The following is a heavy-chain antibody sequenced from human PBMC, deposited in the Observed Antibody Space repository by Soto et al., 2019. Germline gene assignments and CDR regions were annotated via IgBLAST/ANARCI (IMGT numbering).Heavy chain of an antibody. J-gene: IGHJ3*01. V-gene: IGHV1-69*01. CDR1: GGTSSDYA. D-gene: IGHD3-10*01. CDR2: IIPIVGTA. CDR3: AGSFKYGSGTFDALDV. Sequence: QVLLVQSGTEVKKPGSSVKVSCQASGGTSSDYALTWVRQAPGQGLEWMGGIIPIVGTANYAQRFQGRVSITADESSSTDYMELSSLKSEDTAVYYCAGSFKYGSGTFDALDVWGHGTMVMVSS.